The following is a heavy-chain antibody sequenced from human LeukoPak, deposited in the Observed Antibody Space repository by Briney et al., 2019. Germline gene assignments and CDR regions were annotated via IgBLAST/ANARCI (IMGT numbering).Heavy chain of an antibody. CDR2: IYYSGST. V-gene: IGHV4-59*01. Sequence: PETLSLTCTVSGGSISSYYWSWIRQPPGKGLEWIGYIYYSGSTNYNPSLKRRVTISVDTSKNQFSLKLSSVTAADTAVYYCARDRLGYDFWGGSNSSRKYYYYMDVWGKGTTVTVSS. CDR1: GGSISSYY. CDR3: ARDRLGYDFWGGSNSSRKYYYYMDV. J-gene: IGHJ6*03. D-gene: IGHD3-3*01.